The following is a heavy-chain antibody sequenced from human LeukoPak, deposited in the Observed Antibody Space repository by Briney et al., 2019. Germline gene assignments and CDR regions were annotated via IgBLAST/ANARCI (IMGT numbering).Heavy chain of an antibody. CDR1: GFTFSSYW. V-gene: IGHV3-7*01. D-gene: IGHD4-17*01. CDR2: IRQDGGEK. Sequence: GGSLRLSCAASGFTFSSYWMSWVRQAPGKGLEWVANIRQDGGEKYYLDSVKGRFTVSRDNAKNSLYLQMNSLRAEDTAVYYCARLGARQILEYWGQGTLVTVSS. CDR3: ARLGARQILEY. J-gene: IGHJ4*02.